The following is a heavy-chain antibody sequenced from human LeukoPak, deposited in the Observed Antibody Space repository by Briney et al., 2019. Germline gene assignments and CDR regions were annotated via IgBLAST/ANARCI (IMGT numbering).Heavy chain of an antibody. CDR1: GFTFSSYA. D-gene: IGHD6-13*01. CDR3: ARGLATAGTGSSSDY. J-gene: IGHJ4*02. Sequence: GGSLRLSCAAYGFTFSSYAMHWARQAPGKGLEWVAVISYDGSNKYYADSVKGRFTISRDNSKTPLNLQRTSRRGEDTAVYYWARGLATAGTGSSSDYWGQGTLVTVSS. V-gene: IGHV3-30-3*01. CDR2: ISYDGSNK.